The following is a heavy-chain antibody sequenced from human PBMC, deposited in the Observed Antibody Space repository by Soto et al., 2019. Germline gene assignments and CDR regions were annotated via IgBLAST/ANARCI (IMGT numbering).Heavy chain of an antibody. CDR2: INPSRGGT. D-gene: IGHD6-13*01. V-gene: IGHV1-46*03. CDR3: TRSIITTAGTDAFDL. Sequence: ASVKVSCKASAYPFTSYYVHWVRQAPGQGPEWMGMINPSRGGTDYAQKFQGRVTMTRDTSTTTVYMELSSLRSEDTAIYYCTRSIITTAGTDAFDLWGQGTLVTVS. J-gene: IGHJ3*01. CDR1: AYPFTSYY.